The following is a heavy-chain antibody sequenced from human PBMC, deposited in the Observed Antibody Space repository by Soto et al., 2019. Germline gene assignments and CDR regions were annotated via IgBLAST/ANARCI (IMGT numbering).Heavy chain of an antibody. V-gene: IGHV3-66*01. D-gene: IGHD4-17*01. J-gene: IGHJ4*02. CDR2: IYSGGST. CDR3: ARGPFAGDYIFDY. Sequence: EVQLVESGGGLVQPGGSLRLSCAASGFTVSSNYMSWVRQAPGKGLEWVSVIYSGGSTYYADSVKGRFTISRDNSKNTLYLQMNSLRAEDTAVYYCARGPFAGDYIFDYWGQGTLVTVSS. CDR1: GFTVSSNY.